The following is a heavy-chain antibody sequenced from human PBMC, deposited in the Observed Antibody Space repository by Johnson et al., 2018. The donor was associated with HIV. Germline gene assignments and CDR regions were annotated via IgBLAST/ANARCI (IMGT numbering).Heavy chain of an antibody. V-gene: IGHV3-30*02. CDR2: ISFDGTSK. CDR1: RFTFNSHD. J-gene: IGHJ3*02. Sequence: QVQLVESGGGEVQPGGSLRLSCAASRFTFNSHDMNWVRQAPGKGLEWVAFISFDGTSKYYGDSVKGRFTISRDNSKNTLYLQMNSLRTEDTAVYYCAKEYFDIWGQGTMVTVSS. CDR3: AKEYFDI.